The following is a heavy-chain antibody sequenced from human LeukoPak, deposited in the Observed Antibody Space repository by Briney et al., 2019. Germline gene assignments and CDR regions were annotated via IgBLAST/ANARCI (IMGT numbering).Heavy chain of an antibody. CDR2: IKQDGSEK. V-gene: IGHV3-7*01. CDR3: ASSMTGRYFDWFFDY. CDR1: GFTFSSYW. Sequence: GGSLRLSCAASGFTFSSYWMSWVRQAPGKGLEWVANIKQDGSEKYYVDSVKGRFTISRDNAKNSLYLQMNSLRAEDTAVYYCASSMTGRYFDWFFDYWGQGTLVTVSS. J-gene: IGHJ4*02. D-gene: IGHD3-9*01.